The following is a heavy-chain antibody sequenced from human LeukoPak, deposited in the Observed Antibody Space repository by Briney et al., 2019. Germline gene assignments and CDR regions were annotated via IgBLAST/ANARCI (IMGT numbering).Heavy chain of an antibody. CDR1: GDSITSSSYY. J-gene: IGHJ4*02. V-gene: IGHV4-39*07. CDR2: IFYTGRT. Sequence: SETLSLTCTVSGDSITSSSYYWGWIRQSPGKGLAWIGSIFYTGRTYSNPSLRSRVSISVDTSTNQFSLKLKSVTAADTAVYYCARRNSVGYYFDYWGQGTLVTVSS. D-gene: IGHD6-25*01. CDR3: ARRNSVGYYFDY.